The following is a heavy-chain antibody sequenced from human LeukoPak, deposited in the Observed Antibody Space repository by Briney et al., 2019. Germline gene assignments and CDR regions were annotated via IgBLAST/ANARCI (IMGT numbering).Heavy chain of an antibody. Sequence: GGSLRLSCAASGFTFSSYEMNWVRQAPGKGLAWVSYISSSGSTIYYADSVKGRFTISRDNAKNSLYLQMNSLRAEDTAVYYCARGPDIVVVVAAAYLDYWGQGTLVTVSS. J-gene: IGHJ4*02. V-gene: IGHV3-48*03. CDR1: GFTFSSYE. CDR2: ISSSGSTI. CDR3: ARGPDIVVVVAAAYLDY. D-gene: IGHD2-15*01.